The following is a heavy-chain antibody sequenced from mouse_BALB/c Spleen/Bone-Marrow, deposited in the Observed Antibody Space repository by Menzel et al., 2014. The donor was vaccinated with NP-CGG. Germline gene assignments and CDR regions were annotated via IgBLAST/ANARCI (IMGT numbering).Heavy chain of an antibody. CDR3: ARSGDGSGYGFAY. V-gene: IGHV1S56*01. CDR1: GYTFTSYD. J-gene: IGHJ3*01. Sequence: VQRVESGPELVKPGALVKISCKASGYTFTSYDINWVKQRPGQGLEWIGWIYPGDGSTKYNGKFKGKATLTADKSSSTAYMQLSSLTSENSAVYFCARSGDGSGYGFAYWGQGTLVTVSA. CDR2: IYPGDGST. D-gene: IGHD3-2*01.